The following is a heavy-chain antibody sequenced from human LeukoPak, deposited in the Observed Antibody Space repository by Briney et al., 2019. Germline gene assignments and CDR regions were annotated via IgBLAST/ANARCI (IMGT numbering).Heavy chain of an antibody. J-gene: IGHJ3*02. CDR3: ARVGEYYYDSSGYSLDAFDI. D-gene: IGHD3-22*01. Sequence: SETLSLTCTVSGASVSGGGHYWSWIRQLPGKGLEWIGYTSYYGGAYYNPSLMSRITMSVDRSRNQFSLKLRDVTAADTAVYYCARVGEYYYDSSGYSLDAFDIWGQGTMVTVSS. V-gene: IGHV4-31*03. CDR2: TSYYGGA. CDR1: GASVSGGGHY.